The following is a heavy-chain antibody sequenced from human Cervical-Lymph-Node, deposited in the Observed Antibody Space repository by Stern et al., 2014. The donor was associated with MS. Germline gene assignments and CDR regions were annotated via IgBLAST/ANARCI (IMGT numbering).Heavy chain of an antibody. Sequence: QVQLQESGPGLVKPSATLSLTCTVSGGSISSYFWSWIRQSPGRALEWIGYISHSGSTNSNPPLTSLVTISRDTSKNHLSLKLKSVTAADTAVYYCAREAPGGSGWTPFDYWGQGILVTVSS. D-gene: IGHD6-19*01. CDR2: ISHSGST. CDR1: GGSISSYF. V-gene: IGHV4-59*01. CDR3: AREAPGGSGWTPFDY. J-gene: IGHJ4*02.